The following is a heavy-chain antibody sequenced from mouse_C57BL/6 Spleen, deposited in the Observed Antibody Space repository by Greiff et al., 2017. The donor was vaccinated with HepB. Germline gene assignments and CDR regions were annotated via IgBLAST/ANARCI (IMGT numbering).Heavy chain of an antibody. V-gene: IGHV3-5*01. J-gene: IGHJ2*01. CDR1: GISITTGNYR. CDR3: ARYYGPSDYFDY. D-gene: IGHD1-2*01. Sequence: EVQLQESGPGLVKPSQTVFLTCTVTGISITTGNYRWSWIRQFPGNKLEWIGYIYYSGTITNNPSLTSRTTITRDTPKNQFFLEMNSLTAEDTATYYCARYYGPSDYFDYWGQGTTLTVSS. CDR2: IYYSGTI.